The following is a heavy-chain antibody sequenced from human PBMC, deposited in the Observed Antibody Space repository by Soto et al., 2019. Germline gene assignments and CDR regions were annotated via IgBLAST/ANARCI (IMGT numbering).Heavy chain of an antibody. CDR3: ARERLARFLEWSHDYYGMDV. CDR2: IYTSGST. Sequence: SETLSLTXTVSGGSVSSGSYYWSWIRQPAGKGLEWIGRIYTSGSTNYNPSLKSRVTMSVDTSKNQFSLKLSSVTAADTAVYYCARERLARFLEWSHDYYGMDVWGQGTTVTVSS. V-gene: IGHV4-61*02. CDR1: GGSVSSGSYY. J-gene: IGHJ6*02. D-gene: IGHD3-3*01.